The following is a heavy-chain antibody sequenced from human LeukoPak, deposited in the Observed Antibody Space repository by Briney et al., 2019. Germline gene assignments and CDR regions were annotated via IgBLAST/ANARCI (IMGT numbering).Heavy chain of an antibody. CDR3: ARATALGVDAFDI. J-gene: IGHJ3*02. CDR2: IYYSGST. D-gene: IGHD3-10*01. Sequence: PSETLSLTCTVSGGSISSYYWSWIRQPPGKGLEWIGYIYYSGSTKYNPSLKSRVNISVDTSKNQFSLKLSSVTAADTAVYYCARATALGVDAFDIWGQGTMVTVSS. CDR1: GGSISSYY. V-gene: IGHV4-59*01.